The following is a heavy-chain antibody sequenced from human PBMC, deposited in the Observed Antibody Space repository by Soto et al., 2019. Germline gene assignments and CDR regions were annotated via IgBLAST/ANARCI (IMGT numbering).Heavy chain of an antibody. CDR1: GFTFSDYY. CDR3: ARAMSRRKTAFDH. J-gene: IGHJ4*02. V-gene: IGHV3-11*01. CDR2: ISSTSGTI. D-gene: IGHD3-10*02. Sequence: QVQLVESGGGLVKPGGSLRLSCAASGFTFSDYYMTWIRQAPGKGLEWVSYISSTSGTISYADSVKGRFTLSRDNAKNSLSLQMISLRAEDTAVYYCARAMSRRKTAFDHWGQGALVTVSS.